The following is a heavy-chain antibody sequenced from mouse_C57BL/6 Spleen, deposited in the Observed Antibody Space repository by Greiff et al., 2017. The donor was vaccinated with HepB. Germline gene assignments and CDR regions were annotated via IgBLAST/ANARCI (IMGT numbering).Heavy chain of an antibody. CDR3: ARNWGYDYDAFDY. V-gene: IGHV2-2*01. D-gene: IGHD2-4*01. Sequence: VQGVESGPGLVQPSQSLSITCTVSGFSLTSYGVHWVRQSPGKGLEWLGVIWSGGSTDYNAAFISRLSISKDNSKSQVFFKMNSLQADDTAIYYCARNWGYDYDAFDYWGQGTTLTVSS. CDR2: IWSGGST. CDR1: GFSLTSYG. J-gene: IGHJ2*01.